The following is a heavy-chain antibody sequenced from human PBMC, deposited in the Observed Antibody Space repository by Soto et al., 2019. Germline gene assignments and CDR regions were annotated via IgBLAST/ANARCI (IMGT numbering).Heavy chain of an antibody. CDR2: MNPHSGNT. V-gene: IGHV1-8*01. CDR1: GYTFANYD. J-gene: IGHJ4*02. D-gene: IGHD2-2*01. Sequence: QVQLVQSGGEVKKPGTSVKVSCKASGYTFANYDINWVRQATGQGLEWMGWMNPHSGNTGYAQRLQGRVSMTSNTSTTTAYMELTSLRYEDTAGYFCARGWELPAATFDYWGQGTLVTVSS. CDR3: ARGWELPAATFDY.